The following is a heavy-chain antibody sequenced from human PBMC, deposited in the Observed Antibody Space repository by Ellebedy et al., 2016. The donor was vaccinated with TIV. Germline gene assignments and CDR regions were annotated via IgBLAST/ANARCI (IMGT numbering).Heavy chain of an antibody. CDR1: GFTFENYA. Sequence: ASVKVSCXASGFTFENYAIHWVRQAPGQRLEWMGWINADNGNTEYSQKFQGRVTITRDKSASTAYMELSSLSSEDTAVYFCARVTNYAFDLWGQGTVVTVSS. J-gene: IGHJ3*01. D-gene: IGHD5-24*01. CDR3: ARVTNYAFDL. CDR2: INADNGNT. V-gene: IGHV1-3*01.